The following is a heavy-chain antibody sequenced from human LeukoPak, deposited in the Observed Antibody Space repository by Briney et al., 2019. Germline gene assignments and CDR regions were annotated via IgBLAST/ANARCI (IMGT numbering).Heavy chain of an antibody. Sequence: PGGSLRLSCAASGFIFNSYWMTWVRQAPGKGLEWVSYISSSGSTIYYADSVKGRFTISRDNAKNSLYLQMNSLRAEDTAVYYCARSSDGSGSSEPHAFDIWGQGTMVTVSS. D-gene: IGHD3-10*01. J-gene: IGHJ3*02. CDR2: ISSSGSTI. V-gene: IGHV3-48*04. CDR1: GFIFNSYW. CDR3: ARSSDGSGSSEPHAFDI.